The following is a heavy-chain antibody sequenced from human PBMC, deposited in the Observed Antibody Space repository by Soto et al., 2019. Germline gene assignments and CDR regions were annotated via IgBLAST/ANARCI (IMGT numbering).Heavy chain of an antibody. D-gene: IGHD3-9*01. CDR1: GFTFGDYA. CDR3: TRESEGLALYYYYGMDV. V-gene: IGHV3-49*03. Sequence: PGGSLRLSCTASGFTFGDYAMSWFRQAPGKGLEWVGFIRSKAYGGTTEYAASVKGRFTISRDDSKSIAYLQMNSLKTEDTAVYYCTRESEGLALYYYYGMDVWGQGTTVTVSS. CDR2: IRSKAYGGTT. J-gene: IGHJ6*02.